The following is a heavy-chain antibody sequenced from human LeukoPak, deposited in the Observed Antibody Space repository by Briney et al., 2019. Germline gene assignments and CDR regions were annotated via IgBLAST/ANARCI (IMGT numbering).Heavy chain of an antibody. CDR1: GFSFSDHY. CDR2: ISRSGSDI. V-gene: IGHV3-11*01. D-gene: IGHD5-12*01. Sequence: GGSLRLSCAASGFSFSDHYMTWVRQAPGKGLEWLSYISRSGSDIDYAGSVKGRFTISRDNAKNSLYLQMNTLRAEDTAVYYCARGAGRSGSDYWGQGTLVTVSS. CDR3: ARGAGRSGSDY. J-gene: IGHJ4*02.